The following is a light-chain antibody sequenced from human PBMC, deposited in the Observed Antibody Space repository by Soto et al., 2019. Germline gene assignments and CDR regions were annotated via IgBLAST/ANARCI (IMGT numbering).Light chain of an antibody. CDR2: DVS. Sequence: QSALTQPASMSGSPGQSVTISCAGTSSDIGGYNYVSWYQHHPGTAPKLIIYDVSSRPSGVSHRFSASKSGNTASLTISGLQAEDEADYYCSSFSDASPIVGTGTKVTVL. CDR1: SSDIGGYNY. J-gene: IGLJ1*01. V-gene: IGLV2-14*01. CDR3: SSFSDASPI.